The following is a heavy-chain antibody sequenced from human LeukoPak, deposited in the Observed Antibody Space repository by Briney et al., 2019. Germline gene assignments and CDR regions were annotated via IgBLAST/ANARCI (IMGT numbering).Heavy chain of an antibody. CDR2: ISASDGST. D-gene: IGHD3-10*01. CDR1: GFTFSNYA. CDR3: AKAYGSGSFLPNDY. V-gene: IGHV3-23*01. J-gene: IGHJ4*02. Sequence: QPGGSLILSCAASGFTFSNYAMSWVRQAPGKGVEWVSAISASDGSTYYADSVKGRFTISRDNSKSTLYLQMNSLRAEDTAVYYCAKAYGSGSFLPNDYWGQGTLVTVSS.